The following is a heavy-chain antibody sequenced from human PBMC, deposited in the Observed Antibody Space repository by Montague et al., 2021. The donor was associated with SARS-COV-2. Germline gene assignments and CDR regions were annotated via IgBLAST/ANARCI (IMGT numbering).Heavy chain of an antibody. V-gene: IGHV3-21*03. CDR3: VRDQSPMGFDY. J-gene: IGHJ4*02. CDR2: VSYSSTYI. CDR1: GFTLSNYN. Sequence: SLRLSCAASGFTLSNYNMNWIRQAPGKGLEWVLSVSYSSTYIYYADSVKGRFSISRDNAQNSLSLQMNNLRADDTAVYYCVRDQSPMGFDYWGQGTLVTVSS. D-gene: IGHD5-24*01.